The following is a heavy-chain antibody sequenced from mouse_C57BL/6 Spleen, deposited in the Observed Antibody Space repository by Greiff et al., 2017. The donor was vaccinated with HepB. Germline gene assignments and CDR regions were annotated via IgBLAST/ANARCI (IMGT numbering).Heavy chain of an antibody. CDR2: ILPGSCST. Sequence: QVQLQQSGAELMKPGASVKLSCKATGYTFTGYWIEWVKQRPGHGLEWIGEILPGSCSTNYNEKFKGKATFTAATSSNTAYMQLSSLTTEDSAIYYCARRRDYYGSRYFDVWGTGTTVTVSS. V-gene: IGHV1-9*01. J-gene: IGHJ1*03. D-gene: IGHD1-1*01. CDR3: ARRRDYYGSRYFDV. CDR1: GYTFTGYW.